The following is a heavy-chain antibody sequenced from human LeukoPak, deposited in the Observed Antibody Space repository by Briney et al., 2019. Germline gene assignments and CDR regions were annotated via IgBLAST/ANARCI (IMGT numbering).Heavy chain of an antibody. J-gene: IGHJ3*02. CDR1: GGSISSYY. CDR2: IYYSGST. CDR3: ARAIGRYDFWSGLMAFDI. V-gene: IGHV4-59*01. Sequence: PSETLSLTCTVSGGSISSYYWSWIRQPPGKGLEWIGYIYYSGSTNYNPSLKSRVTISVDTSKNQFSLKLSSVTAADTAVYYCARAIGRYDFWSGLMAFDIWGQGTMVTVSS. D-gene: IGHD3-3*01.